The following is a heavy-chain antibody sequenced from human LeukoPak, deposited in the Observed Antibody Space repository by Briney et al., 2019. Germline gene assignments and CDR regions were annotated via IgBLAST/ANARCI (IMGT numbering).Heavy chain of an antibody. J-gene: IGHJ4*02. Sequence: GESLKISCKGGGYSFTSYWICWVREMPRKGLGWRGIISPGDFATSYRQSFQGQVTISADTTGTTAFLQGSSLKASDTAMYYCARHGCSGGSCYSGVADYWGQGTLVTVSS. D-gene: IGHD2-15*01. CDR3: ARHGCSGGSCYSGVADY. CDR2: ISPGDFAT. CDR1: GYSFTSYW. V-gene: IGHV5-51*01.